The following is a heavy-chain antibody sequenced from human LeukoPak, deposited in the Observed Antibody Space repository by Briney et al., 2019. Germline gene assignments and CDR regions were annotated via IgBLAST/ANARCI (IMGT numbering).Heavy chain of an antibody. CDR3: AKDISGWCSGGSCYAPSFDY. D-gene: IGHD2-15*01. V-gene: IGHV3-9*01. CDR1: GFTFDDYA. J-gene: IGHJ4*02. Sequence: PGGSLRLSCAASGFTFDDYAMHWVRQAPGKGLDWVSGISWNSGSIGYADSVKGRFTISRDNAKNSLYLQMNSLRAEDTALYYCAKDISGWCSGGSCYAPSFDYWGQGTLVTVSS. CDR2: ISWNSGSI.